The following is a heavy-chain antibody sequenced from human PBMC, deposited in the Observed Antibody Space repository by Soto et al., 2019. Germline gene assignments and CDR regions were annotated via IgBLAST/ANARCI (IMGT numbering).Heavy chain of an antibody. J-gene: IGHJ4*02. V-gene: IGHV3-48*01. D-gene: IGHD6-19*01. Sequence: GGSLRLSCAASGFTFSSYSMNWVRQAPGKGLEWVSYISSSSSTIYYADSVKGRFTISRDNAKNSLYLQMNSLRAEDTAVYYCARDRFPLGYSSGWYHGGGDYWGQGTLVTVSS. CDR2: ISSSSSTI. CDR3: ARDRFPLGYSSGWYHGGGDY. CDR1: GFTFSSYS.